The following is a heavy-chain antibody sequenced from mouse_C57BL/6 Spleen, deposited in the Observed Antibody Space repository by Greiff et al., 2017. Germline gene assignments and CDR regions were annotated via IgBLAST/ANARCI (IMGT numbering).Heavy chain of an antibody. CDR1: GYTFTSYW. Sequence: QVHVKQPGAELVKPGASVKLSCKASGYTFTSYWMHWVKQRPGRGLEWIGRIDPTSGGTKYNEKFKSKATLTVDKPSSTAYMQLSSLTSEDSAVYYCARAVVATGYFDVWGTGTTVTVSS. CDR2: IDPTSGGT. J-gene: IGHJ1*03. V-gene: IGHV1-72*01. CDR3: ARAVVATGYFDV. D-gene: IGHD1-1*01.